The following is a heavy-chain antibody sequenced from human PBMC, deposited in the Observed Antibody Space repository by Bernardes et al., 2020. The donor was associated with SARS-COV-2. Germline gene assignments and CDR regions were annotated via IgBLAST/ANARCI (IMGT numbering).Heavy chain of an antibody. CDR2: ISSSSSYI. J-gene: IGHJ1*01. V-gene: IGHV3-21*01. D-gene: IGHD3-16*02. Sequence: GGSLRLSRAASGFTFSSYSMNWVRQAPGKGLEWVSSISSSSSYIYYADSVKGRFTISRDNAKNSLYLQMNSLRAEDTAVYYCARTRIMITFGGVIAPSEHWGQGTLVTVSS. CDR3: ARTRIMITFGGVIAPSEH. CDR1: GFTFSSYS.